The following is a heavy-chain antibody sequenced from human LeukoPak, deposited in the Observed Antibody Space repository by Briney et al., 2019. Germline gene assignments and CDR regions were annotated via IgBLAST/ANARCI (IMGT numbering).Heavy chain of an antibody. D-gene: IGHD4-17*01. V-gene: IGHV4-59*11. CDR1: TDSISSHY. CDR3: ARDLITVTKGFDI. CDR2: ISYIGST. J-gene: IGHJ3*02. Sequence: SETLSLTCAVSTDSISSHYWSWIRQPPGKGLEWNGYISYIGSTNYNPSLKSRVTISIDTSKNQFSLKLRSVTAADTAVDYCARDLITVTKGFDIWGQGTMVSVSS.